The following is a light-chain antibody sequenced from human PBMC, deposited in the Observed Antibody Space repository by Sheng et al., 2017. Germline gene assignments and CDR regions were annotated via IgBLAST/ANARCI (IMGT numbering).Light chain of an antibody. V-gene: IGKV3-20*01. J-gene: IGKJ2*01. Sequence: ETVMTQSPATLSVSLGDRVTLSCRASQSVNTNLAWFQQKPGQAPRLLIYGASSRATGIPDRFSGSGSGTDFTLTISRLEPEDFAVYYCQQYGSSPLYTFGQGTKLEI. CDR1: QSVNTN. CDR2: GAS. CDR3: QQYGSSPLYT.